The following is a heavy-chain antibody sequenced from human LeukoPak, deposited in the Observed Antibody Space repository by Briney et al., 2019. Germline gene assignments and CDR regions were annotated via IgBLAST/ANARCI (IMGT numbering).Heavy chain of an antibody. Sequence: PSETLSLTCAVSGGSISSGGYSWSWIRQPPGKGMEFIAYIYYTGNTYFNPSLKSRVTISVDTSKNQFSLKLSSVTAADTAVYYCARESFGGSPLVHWGQGTLVTVSS. CDR2: IYYTGNT. CDR3: ARESFGGSPLVH. CDR1: GGSISSGGYS. V-gene: IGHV4-30-4*07. J-gene: IGHJ4*02. D-gene: IGHD2-15*01.